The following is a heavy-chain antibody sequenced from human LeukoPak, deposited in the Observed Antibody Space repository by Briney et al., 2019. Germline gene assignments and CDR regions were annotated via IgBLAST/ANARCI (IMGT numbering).Heavy chain of an antibody. V-gene: IGHV3-64*01. CDR3: ASRSGVYYYGMDV. CDR2: ISSNGGST. D-gene: IGHD3-10*01. Sequence: GGSLRLSCAASGFTFSSYAMHWVRQAPGKGLEYVSAISSNGGSTYYANSVKGRFTISRDNSKNTLYLQMGSLRAEDMAVYYCASRSGVYYYGMDVWGQGTTVTVSS. J-gene: IGHJ6*02. CDR1: GFTFSSYA.